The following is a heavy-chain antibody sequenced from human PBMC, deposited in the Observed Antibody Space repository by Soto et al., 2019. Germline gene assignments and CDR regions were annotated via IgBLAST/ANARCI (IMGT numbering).Heavy chain of an antibody. CDR1: GDSIRSGNHY. D-gene: IGHD3-9*01. CDR2: IYYSGST. V-gene: IGHV4-30-4*01. Sequence: PSETLSLTCTVSGDSIRSGNHYWSWIRQPPGKGLEWIGYIYYSGSTYYSPSLKSRVTISVDTSKNQFSLKLNSVTAADTAVYYCASVDILTVHRCIDVWGQGTTVTVSS. CDR3: ASVDILTVHRCIDV. J-gene: IGHJ6*02.